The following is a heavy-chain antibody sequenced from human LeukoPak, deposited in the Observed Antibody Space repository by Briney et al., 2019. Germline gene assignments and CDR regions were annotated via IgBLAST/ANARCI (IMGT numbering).Heavy chain of an antibody. CDR1: GASISSGSYY. J-gene: IGHJ3*02. CDR3: ATTGLLVAPI. V-gene: IGHV4-61*02. CDR2: IYTSAST. Sequence: PSETLSLTCTVSGASISSGSYYWSWIRRPAAKGLEWIGRIYTSASTNYNPSLKSRVTISVGTAKNQFSLKLSSVTAADTAVYYCATTGLLVAPIWGQGTMVTVSS. D-gene: IGHD5-12*01.